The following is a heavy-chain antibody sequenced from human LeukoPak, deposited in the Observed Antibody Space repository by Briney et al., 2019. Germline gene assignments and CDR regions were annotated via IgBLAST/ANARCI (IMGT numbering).Heavy chain of an antibody. D-gene: IGHD4-17*01. CDR1: GFTFSSYS. V-gene: IGHV3-21*01. J-gene: IGHJ4*02. Sequence: GGSLRLSCAASGFTFSSYSMNWVRQAPGKGLEWVSSISSSSSYIYYADSVKGRFTISRDNAKNSLYLQMNSLRAEDTAVYYCARDPKGPDDYDPDYWGQGTLVTVSS. CDR2: ISSSSSYI. CDR3: ARDPKGPDDYDPDY.